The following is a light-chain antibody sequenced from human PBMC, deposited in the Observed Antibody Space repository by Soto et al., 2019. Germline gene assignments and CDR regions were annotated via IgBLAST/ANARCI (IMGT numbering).Light chain of an antibody. CDR1: QGISSY. J-gene: IGKJ1*01. CDR3: QQLKSYPQT. CDR2: AAS. Sequence: DIQMTQSPSTLSASIGDRVPITCRASQGISSYLAWYQKKPGKAPKLLMYAASTLQSGVPSRLSGSGSGTEFTLTISSLQPEELATYYCQQLKSYPQTFGQGTKVDIK. V-gene: IGKV1-9*01.